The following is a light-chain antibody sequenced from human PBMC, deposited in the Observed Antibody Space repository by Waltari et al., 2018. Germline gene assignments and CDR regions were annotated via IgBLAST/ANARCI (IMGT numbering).Light chain of an antibody. Sequence: EIVLTQSPGTLSLSPGERATLSWRASQGVGKYLAWYQQRPGPSPRLLLYHASIRATGIPDRFSWSWYGTDFSLTISRLEPEDFAGYYCQKYDFLPATFGQGTTVEIK. J-gene: IGKJ1*01. V-gene: IGKV3-20*01. CDR3: QKYDFLPAT. CDR2: HAS. CDR1: QGVGKY.